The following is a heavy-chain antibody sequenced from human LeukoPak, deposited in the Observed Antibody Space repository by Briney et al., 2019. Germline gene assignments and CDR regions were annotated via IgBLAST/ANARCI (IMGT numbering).Heavy chain of an antibody. CDR2: INPSGGST. J-gene: IGHJ3*02. CDR1: GYTFTSYY. V-gene: IGHV1-46*01. Sequence: GASVKVSCKASGYTFTSYYMHWVRQAPRQGLEWMGIINPSGGSTSYAQKFQGRVTMTRDTSTSTVYMELSSLRSEDTAVYYCARASSGDYYLLYDAFDIWGQGTMVTVSS. D-gene: IGHD4-17*01. CDR3: ARASSGDYYLLYDAFDI.